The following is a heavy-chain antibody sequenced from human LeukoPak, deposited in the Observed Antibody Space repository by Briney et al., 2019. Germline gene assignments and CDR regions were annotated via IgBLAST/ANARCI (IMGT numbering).Heavy chain of an antibody. Sequence: GGSLRLSCAASGFTFDDYTMHWVRQAPGKGLEWVSLISWDGGSTYYADSVKGRFTISRDNSKNSLYLQMNSLRTEDTALYYCARVEQQLVGYYYYYGMDVWGQGTTVTVSS. V-gene: IGHV3-43*01. J-gene: IGHJ6*02. CDR1: GFTFDDYT. CDR2: ISWDGGST. D-gene: IGHD6-13*01. CDR3: ARVEQQLVGYYYYYGMDV.